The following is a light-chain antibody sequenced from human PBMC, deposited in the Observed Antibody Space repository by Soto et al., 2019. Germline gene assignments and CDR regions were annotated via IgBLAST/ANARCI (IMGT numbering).Light chain of an antibody. Sequence: EIVLTQSPGTLSVSPGERATLSCRASQSVSSSYLAWYQQKPGQAPRLLIYGASSRATGIPDRFSGSGSGTDFTLTISRLEPEDFAVYYCQQYGSSPELTFGGGTKVDIK. J-gene: IGKJ4*01. CDR3: QQYGSSPELT. V-gene: IGKV3-20*01. CDR2: GAS. CDR1: QSVSSSY.